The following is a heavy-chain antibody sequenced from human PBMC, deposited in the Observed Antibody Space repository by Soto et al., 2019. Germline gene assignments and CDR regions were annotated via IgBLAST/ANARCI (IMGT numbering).Heavy chain of an antibody. CDR1: GFTFSSSV. Sequence: GGSLRLSCAASGFTFSSSVVHWVRQAPGKGLEWVAVISSDESNEDYADSVKGRFSISRDNSKNTLYLQMSSLRADDTAVYYCARGLIKLAGGAFDIWGQGTMVTVSS. D-gene: IGHD3-16*01. CDR3: ARGLIKLAGGAFDI. V-gene: IGHV3-33*01. J-gene: IGHJ3*02. CDR2: ISSDESNE.